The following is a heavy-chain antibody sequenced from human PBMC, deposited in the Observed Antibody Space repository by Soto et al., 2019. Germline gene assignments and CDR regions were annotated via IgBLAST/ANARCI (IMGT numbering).Heavy chain of an antibody. CDR3: ARIRNYFEATSYFDY. D-gene: IGHD3-9*01. CDR1: GYTFTSYG. Sequence: GASVKLSCKASGYTFTSYGINWVRQAPGQGLEWMGWISAYNGNTNYAQKLQGRVTMTTDTSTSTAYMELRSLRSDDTAVYYCARIRNYFEATSYFDYWGQGTLVTVSS. J-gene: IGHJ4*02. V-gene: IGHV1-18*01. CDR2: ISAYNGNT.